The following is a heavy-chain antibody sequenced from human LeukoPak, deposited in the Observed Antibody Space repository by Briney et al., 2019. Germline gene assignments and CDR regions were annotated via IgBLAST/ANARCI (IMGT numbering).Heavy chain of an antibody. CDR1: GYTFTSFG. Sequence: ASVKVSCKASGYTFTSFGISWVRQAPGQGLEWMGWISGYNGNTNYAQKLQGRVTMTTDTPTSTAYMELRSLRSDDTAVYYCAREDTRRGSRGYFDYWGQGTLVTVSS. J-gene: IGHJ4*02. CDR3: AREDTRRGSRGYFDY. CDR2: ISGYNGNT. D-gene: IGHD2-2*01. V-gene: IGHV1-18*01.